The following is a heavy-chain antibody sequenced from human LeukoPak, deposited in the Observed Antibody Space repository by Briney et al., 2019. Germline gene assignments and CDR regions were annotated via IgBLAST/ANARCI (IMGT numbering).Heavy chain of an antibody. J-gene: IGHJ4*02. CDR2: INHSGST. V-gene: IGHV4-34*01. D-gene: IGHD3-16*02. Sequence: SETLSLTCAVYGGSFSGYYWSRIRQPPGKGLEWIGEINHSGSTNYNPSLKSRVTISVDTSKNQFSLKLSSVTAADTAVYYCARGVWGSYRYGIDYWGQGTLVTVSS. CDR1: GGSFSGYY. CDR3: ARGVWGSYRYGIDY.